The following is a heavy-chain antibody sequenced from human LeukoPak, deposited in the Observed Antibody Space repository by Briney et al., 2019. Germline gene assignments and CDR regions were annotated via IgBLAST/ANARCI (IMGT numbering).Heavy chain of an antibody. CDR2: MFYYGST. Sequence: SETLSLTCTVSGDSISSSNYFWGWIRQPPGKGLEWIGSMFYYGSTYYNASLKSRVTISLDTSKKQFSLKLRSVTAADTAVYYCARGNVRFGELLSADAFDIWGQGTMVTVSS. D-gene: IGHD3-10*01. V-gene: IGHV4-39*07. J-gene: IGHJ3*02. CDR3: ARGNVRFGELLSADAFDI. CDR1: GDSISSSNYF.